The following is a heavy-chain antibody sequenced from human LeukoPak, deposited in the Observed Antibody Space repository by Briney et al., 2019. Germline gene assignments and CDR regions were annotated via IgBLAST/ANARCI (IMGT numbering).Heavy chain of an antibody. V-gene: IGHV3-33*06. J-gene: IGHJ4*02. D-gene: IGHD1-14*01. CDR2: IWYDGSKK. Sequence: GGSLRLSCAASGFTLSSYGMHWVRQAPGKGLEWVAVIWYDGSKKYYADSVKGRFTISRDNSKNTMYLQMNRLRTEDTAVYYCAKVGKTNAGFDYWGQGTLVTVSS. CDR1: GFTLSSYG. CDR3: AKVGKTNAGFDY.